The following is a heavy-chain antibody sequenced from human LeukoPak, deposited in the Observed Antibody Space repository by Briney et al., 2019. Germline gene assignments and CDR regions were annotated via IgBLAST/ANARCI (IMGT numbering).Heavy chain of an antibody. D-gene: IGHD2-2*01. Sequence: PGGSLRLSCAASGFTFSSYEMNWVRQAPGKGLEWVSYISSSGSTIYYADSVKGRFTISRDNAKNSLYLQMNSLRAEDTAVYYCARRYCSSTNCYSFDSWGQGTLVTVSS. CDR2: ISSSGSTI. V-gene: IGHV3-48*03. CDR1: GFTFSSYE. CDR3: ARRYCSSTNCYSFDS. J-gene: IGHJ4*02.